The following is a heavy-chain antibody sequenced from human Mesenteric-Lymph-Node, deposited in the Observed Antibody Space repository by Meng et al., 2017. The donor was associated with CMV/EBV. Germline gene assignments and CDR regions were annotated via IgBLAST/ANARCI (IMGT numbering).Heavy chain of an antibody. V-gene: IGHV3-23*03. D-gene: IGHD6-19*01. Sequence: GESLKISCAASGFTFRAYAMNWVRQAPGTGLEWVAVIYSGASHTSYADSVKGRFTIFRDDSKNTVFLQMSSLRADDTAMYYCATVAVGGTETMDSWGQGTPVTVSS. J-gene: IGHJ5*01. CDR3: ATVAVGGTETMDS. CDR1: GFTFRAYA. CDR2: IYSGASHT.